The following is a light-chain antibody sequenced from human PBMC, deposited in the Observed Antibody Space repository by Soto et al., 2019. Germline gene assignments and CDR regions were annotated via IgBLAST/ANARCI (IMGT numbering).Light chain of an antibody. CDR1: SSDVGGYNY. J-gene: IGLJ1*01. Sequence: QSALTQPASVSGSPGQSITISCTGTSSDVGGYNYVSWYQQHPGKAPKLMIYEVSNRPSGVSNRVAGSKSGNKASLTISGIQAEDEADYYGSSYTSSISYVFATGTKLTVL. CDR3: SSYTSSISYV. CDR2: EVS. V-gene: IGLV2-14*01.